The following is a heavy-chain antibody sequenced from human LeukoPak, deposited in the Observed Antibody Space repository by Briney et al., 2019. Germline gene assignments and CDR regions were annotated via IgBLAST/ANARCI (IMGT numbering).Heavy chain of an antibody. J-gene: IGHJ3*02. CDR3: ARGAPAAFDI. CDR2: ISYDGSNK. Sequence: GGSLRLSCAASGFTFSSYAMHWARQAPGKGLEWVAVISYDGSNKYYADSVKGRFTISRDNSKNTLYLQMNSLRAEDTAVYYCARGAPAAFDIWGQGTMVTVSS. V-gene: IGHV3-30*01. CDR1: GFTFSSYA.